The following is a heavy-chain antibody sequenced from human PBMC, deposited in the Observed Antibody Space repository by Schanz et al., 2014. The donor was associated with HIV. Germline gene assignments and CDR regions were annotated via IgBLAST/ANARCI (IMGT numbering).Heavy chain of an antibody. Sequence: QVQLVQSGAEVKNPGASVKVSCTASGDGFTTRTISWLRQAPGHALEWMGGIIPIFGAAKNAQKFQGRVTITADESTSTAYMELSSLRSEDTAVYYCARDLSLASSTPTLAFDIWGQGTMVTVSS. D-gene: IGHD2-2*01. CDR1: GDGFTTRT. J-gene: IGHJ3*02. CDR3: ARDLSLASSTPTLAFDI. CDR2: IIPIFGAA. V-gene: IGHV1-69*01.